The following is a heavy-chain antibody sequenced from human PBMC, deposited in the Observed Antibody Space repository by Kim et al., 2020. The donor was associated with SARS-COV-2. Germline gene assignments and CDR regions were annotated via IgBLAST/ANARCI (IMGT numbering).Heavy chain of an antibody. CDR3: ARSHHFYYDSSGSIEY. Sequence: ASVKVSCKASGYTFTSYGISWVRQAPGQGLEWMGWISAYNGNTNYAQKLQGRVTMTTDTSTSTAYMELRSLRSDDTAVYYCARSHHFYYDSSGSIEYWGQGTLVTVSS. J-gene: IGHJ4*02. D-gene: IGHD3-22*01. CDR2: ISAYNGNT. CDR1: GYTFTSYG. V-gene: IGHV1-18*01.